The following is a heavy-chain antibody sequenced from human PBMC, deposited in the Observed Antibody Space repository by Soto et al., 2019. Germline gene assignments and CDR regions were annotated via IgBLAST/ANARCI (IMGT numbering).Heavy chain of an antibody. CDR2: IIPLFGTA. Sequence: ASVKVSCKASGGTFSRSSINWVRQAPGHGLEWMGGIIPLFGTANYAQRFQGRVTITADESASTSHMELRSLRSEDTAVYYCARNFGHDCGGGNCYFYFWGQGTLVTVSS. CDR1: GGTFSRSS. V-gene: IGHV1-69*13. D-gene: IGHD2-15*01. CDR3: ARNFGHDCGGGNCYFYF. J-gene: IGHJ4*02.